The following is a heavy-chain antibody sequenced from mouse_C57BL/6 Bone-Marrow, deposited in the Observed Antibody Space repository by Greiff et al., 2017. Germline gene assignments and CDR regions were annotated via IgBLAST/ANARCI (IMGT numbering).Heavy chain of an antibody. J-gene: IGHJ2*01. V-gene: IGHV1-69*01. CDR1: GYTFTSYW. D-gene: IGHD3-2*02. CDR3: ARRGAQALFLYAMDY. Sequence: QVQLQQPGAELVMPGASVKLSCKASGYTFTSYWMHWVKQRPGQGLEWIGEIDPSDSYTNYNQKFKGKSTLTVDKSSSTAYMQLSSLTSEDSAVYYCARRGAQALFLYAMDYWGQGTTLTVSS. CDR2: IDPSDSYT.